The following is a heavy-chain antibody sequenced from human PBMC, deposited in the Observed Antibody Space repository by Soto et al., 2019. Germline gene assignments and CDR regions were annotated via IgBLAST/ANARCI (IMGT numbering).Heavy chain of an antibody. CDR2: INPNSGGT. J-gene: IGHJ4*02. D-gene: IGHD6-19*01. Sequence: ASVKVSCKASGYTFTGYYMHWVRQAPGQGLEWMGWINPNSGGTNYAQKFQGRVTMTRDTSISTAYMELSRLRSDDTAVYYCAREGEYSSGWSTLGYFDYWGQETLVPVPS. CDR3: AREGEYSSGWSTLGYFDY. V-gene: IGHV1-2*02. CDR1: GYTFTGYY.